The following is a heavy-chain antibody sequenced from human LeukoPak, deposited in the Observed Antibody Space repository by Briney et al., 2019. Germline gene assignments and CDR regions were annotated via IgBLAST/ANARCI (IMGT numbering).Heavy chain of an antibody. J-gene: IGHJ4*02. CDR3: ARVVIRPYYFDY. CDR2: IYSGGIT. V-gene: IGHV3-66*01. D-gene: IGHD4-23*01. CDR1: RFTISSNY. Sequence: GGSLRLSCAASRFTISSNYMSWVRQAPGKGLEWVSVIYSGGITDYAYSVKGRFTISRDNSKNTLHLQMNNLRAEDTAVYYCARVVIRPYYFDYWGQGTLVTVSS.